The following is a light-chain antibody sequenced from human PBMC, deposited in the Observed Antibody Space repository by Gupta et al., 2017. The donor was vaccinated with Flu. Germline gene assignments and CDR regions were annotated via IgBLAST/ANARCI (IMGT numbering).Light chain of an antibody. Sequence: PATVSLSPGERATLSGRASQSVSIYLAWYQQKPGQAPRLLIYDASSRATGIPARLSGSGSGTHFTLTISSREPEDFAVYYGHQGSNWPLTLGGGTAVE. V-gene: IGKV3-11*01. CDR2: DAS. CDR1: QSVSIY. CDR3: HQGSNWPLT. J-gene: IGKJ4*01.